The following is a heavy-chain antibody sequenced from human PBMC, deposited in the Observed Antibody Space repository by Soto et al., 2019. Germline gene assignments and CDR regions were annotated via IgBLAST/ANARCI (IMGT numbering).Heavy chain of an antibody. CDR2: ISGSGGST. V-gene: IGHV3-23*01. Sequence: EVQLLESGGGLVQPGGSLRLSCAASGFTFSSYAMSWVRQAPGKGLEWVSAISGSGGSTYYADSVKGRFTISRDNSKNTLYLEMNSLRAEDTAVYYCAKDLRYSSGSDYWGQGTLVTVSS. CDR3: AKDLRYSSGSDY. D-gene: IGHD6-19*01. CDR1: GFTFSSYA. J-gene: IGHJ4*02.